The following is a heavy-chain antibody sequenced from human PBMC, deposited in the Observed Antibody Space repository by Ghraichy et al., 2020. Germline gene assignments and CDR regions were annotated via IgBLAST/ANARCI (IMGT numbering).Heavy chain of an antibody. D-gene: IGHD2-15*01. CDR1: GGSFSGYY. V-gene: IGHV4-34*01. CDR3: ARGPDIVVVVAAPFPFDY. Sequence: SQTLSLTCAVYGGSFSGYYWSWIRQPPGKGLEWIGEINHSGSTNYNPSLKSRVTISVDTSKNQFSLKLSSVTAADTAVYYCARGPDIVVVVAAPFPFDYWGQGTLVTVSS. CDR2: INHSGST. J-gene: IGHJ4*02.